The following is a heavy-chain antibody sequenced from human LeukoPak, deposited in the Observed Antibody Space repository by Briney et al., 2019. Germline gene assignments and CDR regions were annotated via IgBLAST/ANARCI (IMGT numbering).Heavy chain of an antibody. J-gene: IGHJ3*02. V-gene: IGHV3-23*01. CDR3: ARDAKGAFDI. CDR1: GFTFSSYA. Sequence: GGSLRLSCAASGFTFSSYAMSWVRQAPGKGLEWVSAISGSGGSTYYADSVKGRFTISRDNAKNSLYLQMNSLRAEDTAVYYCARDAKGAFDIWGQGTMVTVSS. CDR2: ISGSGGST.